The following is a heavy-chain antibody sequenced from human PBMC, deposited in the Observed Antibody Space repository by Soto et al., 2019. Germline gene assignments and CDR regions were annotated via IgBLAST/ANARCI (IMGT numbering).Heavy chain of an antibody. CDR3: ARGTTVRGVPYFDY. CDR2: IYHGGST. V-gene: IGHV4-39*01. D-gene: IGHD3-10*01. Sequence: SETLSLTCTVSGVSVSSSSYYWGWIRQPPGKALEWIGTIYHGGSTYYNPSLQNRLTISVDTSKNQFSLNLRSVTAADTAVYYCARGTTVRGVPYFDYWGQGTLVTVSS. CDR1: GVSVSSSSYY. J-gene: IGHJ4*02.